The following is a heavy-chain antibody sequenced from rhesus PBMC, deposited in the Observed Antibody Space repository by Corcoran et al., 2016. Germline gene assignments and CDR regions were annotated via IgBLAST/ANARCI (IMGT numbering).Heavy chain of an antibody. D-gene: IGHD7-45*01. CDR3: ARANWGPDY. CDR1: GFTFRDYY. J-gene: IGHJ4*01. CDR2: ISNGGESK. Sequence: EVPLVESGGGLAKPGGSVRLSCAASGFTFRDYYIAWVRPAPGKGMEWVSRISNGGESKWYADSVKGRFTSSRESAKNILYLQMSSRTTEDTAVYYCARANWGPDYWGQGVLVTVSS. V-gene: IGHV3-178*01.